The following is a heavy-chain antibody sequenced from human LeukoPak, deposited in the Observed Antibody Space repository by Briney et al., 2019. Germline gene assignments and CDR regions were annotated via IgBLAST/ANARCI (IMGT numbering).Heavy chain of an antibody. D-gene: IGHD4-17*01. V-gene: IGHV3-21*01. J-gene: IGHJ4*02. Sequence: GGSLRLSCAASGFTFSSYSMNWVRQAPGKGLEWVSSISSSSSYIYYADSVKGRSTISRDNAKNSLYLQMNSLRAEDTAVYYCARDGDYDGVYFDYWGQGTLVTVSS. CDR2: ISSSSSYI. CDR1: GFTFSSYS. CDR3: ARDGDYDGVYFDY.